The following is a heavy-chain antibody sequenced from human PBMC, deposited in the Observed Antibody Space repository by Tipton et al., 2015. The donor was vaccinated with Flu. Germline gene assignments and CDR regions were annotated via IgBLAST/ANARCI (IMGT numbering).Heavy chain of an antibody. CDR3: ATEYRGGGNRYYFDY. J-gene: IGHJ4*02. Sequence: GLVKPSQTLSLTCAISGDSVSSNRAAWNWIRQSPSRGLEWLGRTYYRSKWYSDYALSVKSRITINPDTSKNQFSLKLSSVTAADTAVYYCATEYRGGGNRYYFDYWGQGTLVTVSS. CDR1: GDSVSSNRAA. V-gene: IGHV6-1*01. CDR2: TYYRSKWYS. D-gene: IGHD4-23*01.